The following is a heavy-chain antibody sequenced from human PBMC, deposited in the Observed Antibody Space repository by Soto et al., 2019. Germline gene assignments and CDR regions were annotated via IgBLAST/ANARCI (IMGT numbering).Heavy chain of an antibody. D-gene: IGHD5-12*01. V-gene: IGHV5-51*01. CDR2: IYPGDSDT. J-gene: IGHJ4*02. CDR3: ARTDGYEIEY. Sequence: LKISCKGSGYSFVSYWIGRVRQMPGRGLEWMGIIYPGDSDTRYSPSFQGQVTISADKSITTVYLQWSSLKASDTAMYYCARTDGYEIEYWGQGTLVTVSS. CDR1: GYSFVSYW.